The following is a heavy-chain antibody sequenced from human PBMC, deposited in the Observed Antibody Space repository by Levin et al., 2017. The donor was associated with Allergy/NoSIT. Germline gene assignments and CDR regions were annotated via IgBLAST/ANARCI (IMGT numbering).Heavy chain of an antibody. CDR2: IYYSGST. J-gene: IGHJ4*02. D-gene: IGHD5-12*01. CDR3: ARLGAGGYTPDY. CDR1: GGSISSYY. Sequence: PSETLSLTCTVSGGSISSYYWSWIRQPPGKGLEWIGYIYYSGSTNYNPSLKSRVTISVDTSKNQFSLKLSSVTAADTAVYYCARLGAGGYTPDYWGQGTLVTVSS. V-gene: IGHV4-59*08.